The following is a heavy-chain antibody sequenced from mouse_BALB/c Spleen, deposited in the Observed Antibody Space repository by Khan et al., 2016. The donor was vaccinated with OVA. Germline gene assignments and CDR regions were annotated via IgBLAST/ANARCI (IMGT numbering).Heavy chain of an antibody. V-gene: IGHV1-81*01. D-gene: IGHD1-1*01. J-gene: IGHJ2*01. CDR2: IYPGSGHT. Sequence: QVQLQQSGPELVKPGASVRMSCKASGYKFTDYVISWVKQRTGQGLEWIGEIYPGSGHTYYNEKFKGKATLTADKSSNTANMQLSSLTSEDSAVYFWAKGVTTVGAKSDYFDYWGQGTTLTVSS. CDR1: GYKFTDYV. CDR3: AKGVTTVGAKSDYFDY.